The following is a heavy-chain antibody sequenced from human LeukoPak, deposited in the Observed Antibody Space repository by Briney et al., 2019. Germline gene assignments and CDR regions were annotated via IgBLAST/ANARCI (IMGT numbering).Heavy chain of an antibody. CDR2: IKQDGSEK. D-gene: IGHD1-26*01. CDR1: GFTFSSYW. V-gene: IGHV3-7*01. J-gene: IGHJ4*02. CDR3: ISGSYYLFDY. Sequence: QTGGSLRLSCAASGFTFSSYWMSWVRRAPGKGLEWVANIKQDGSEKYYVDSVKGRFTISRDNAKNSLYLQMNSLRAEDTAVYYCISGSYYLFDYWGQGTLVTVSS.